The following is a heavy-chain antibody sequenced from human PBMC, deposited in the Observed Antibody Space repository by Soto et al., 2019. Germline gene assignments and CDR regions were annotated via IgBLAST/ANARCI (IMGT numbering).Heavy chain of an antibody. CDR2: IIPIFGTA. CDR1: GGTFSSYA. V-gene: IGHV1-69*01. CDR3: TRVRYCSSTSCRGDYYYYGMDV. Sequence: QVQLVQSGAEVKKPGSSVKVSCKASGGTFSSYAISWVRQAPGQGLEWMGGIIPIFGTANYAQKFQCRVTITADESTSTGYLELGSLRSEDTAVYYCTRVRYCSSTSCRGDYYYYGMDVWGQGTTVTVSS. D-gene: IGHD2-2*01. J-gene: IGHJ6*02.